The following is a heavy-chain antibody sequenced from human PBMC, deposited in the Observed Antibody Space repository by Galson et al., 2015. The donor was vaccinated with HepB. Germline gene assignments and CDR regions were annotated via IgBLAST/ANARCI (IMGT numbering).Heavy chain of an antibody. D-gene: IGHD6-13*01. J-gene: IGHJ3*02. CDR1: GGSISSGDYY. V-gene: IGHV4-30-4*01. Sequence: TLSLTCTVSGGSISSGDYYWSWIRQPPGKGLEWIGYIYYSGSTYYNPSLKSRVTISVDTSKNQFSLKLSSVTAADTAVYYCARAYPSAAAGTEGGVAFDIWGQGTMVTVSS. CDR3: ARAYPSAAAGTEGGVAFDI. CDR2: IYYSGST.